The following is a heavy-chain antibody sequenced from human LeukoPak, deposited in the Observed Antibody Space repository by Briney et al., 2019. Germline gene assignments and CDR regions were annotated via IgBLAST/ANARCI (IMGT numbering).Heavy chain of an antibody. V-gene: IGHV3-21*01. CDR2: ISSTGSYI. D-gene: IGHD1-1*01. CDR1: GFNLASYM. Sequence: GGTLRLSCAASGFNLASYMLNWVRQAPGKGLEGVSSISSTGSYIYYADSVKGRFTISRDNPGNVFYLQMDSLRAEDTAVYYCTRVAQSGPTGWFDPWGQGTLVTVSS. CDR3: TRVAQSGPTGWFDP. J-gene: IGHJ5*02.